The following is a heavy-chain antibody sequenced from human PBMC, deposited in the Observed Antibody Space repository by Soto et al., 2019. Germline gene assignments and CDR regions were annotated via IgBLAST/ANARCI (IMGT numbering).Heavy chain of an antibody. CDR3: AKWTNVDTDY. CDR1: GGTFRSYG. D-gene: IGHD5-18*01. CDR2: ISYDGSNK. V-gene: IGHV3-30*18. Sequence: TQRLSCGAFGGTFRSYGVHWVRQAPGKGLEWVAVISYDGSNKYYADSVKGRFTISRDNSKNTLYLQMNSLRVEDTAVYYCAKWTNVDTDYWGQGTLVTVSS. J-gene: IGHJ4*02.